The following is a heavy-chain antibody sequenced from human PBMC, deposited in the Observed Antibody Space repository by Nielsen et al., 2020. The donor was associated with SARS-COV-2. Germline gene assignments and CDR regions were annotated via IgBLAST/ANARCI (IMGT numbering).Heavy chain of an antibody. CDR1: GFTFDTYA. CDR2: VSASGGTT. J-gene: IGHJ4*02. CDR3: ARVGRLPRTYMFDV. V-gene: IGHV3-23*01. D-gene: IGHD1-14*01. Sequence: GESLKISCAASGFTFDTYAMSWVRQAPGKGLEWVSAVSASGGTTHYADSVKGRFTISRDNTKKLLYLEMSSLRAADTAMYYCARVGRLPRTYMFDVWGQGTLVTVSS.